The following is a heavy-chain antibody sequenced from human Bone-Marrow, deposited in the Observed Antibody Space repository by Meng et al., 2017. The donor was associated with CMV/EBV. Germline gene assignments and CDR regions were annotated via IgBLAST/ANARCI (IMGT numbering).Heavy chain of an antibody. V-gene: IGHV1-8*01. D-gene: IGHD1-26*01. Sequence: ASVKVSCKASGYTFTNYDINWVRQAPGQGLEWMGWMNPNIGNTGYAQKFQGRVTMTRDTSISTAYMELSSLRSEDTAVYHCARATIVGATVFDCWGQGTLVTVSS. CDR3: ARATIVGATVFDC. J-gene: IGHJ4*02. CDR1: GYTFTNYD. CDR2: MNPNIGNT.